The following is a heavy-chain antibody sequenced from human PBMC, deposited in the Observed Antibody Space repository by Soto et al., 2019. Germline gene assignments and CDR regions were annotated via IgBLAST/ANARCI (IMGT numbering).Heavy chain of an antibody. D-gene: IGHD3-10*01. J-gene: IGHJ4*02. Sequence: DVQLLESGGGLVQPGGSLRLSCAASGFSFSSYAMVWVRQAPGKGLEWVAVISARGGSSYFADSVKGRFTLSIDNSKNVFSLEMNSLRAEDTAIYFCANGSVEYSASVDNWGQGTLVVVSS. V-gene: IGHV3-23*01. CDR2: ISARGGSS. CDR3: ANGSVEYSASVDN. CDR1: GFSFSSYA.